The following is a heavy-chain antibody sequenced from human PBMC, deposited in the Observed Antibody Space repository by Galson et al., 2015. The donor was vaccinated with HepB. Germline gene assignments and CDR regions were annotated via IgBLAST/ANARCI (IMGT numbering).Heavy chain of an antibody. CDR2: ISWNSGSI. CDR1: GFTFDDYA. CDR3: AREAGTVTMAPRWWFDP. V-gene: IGHV3-9*01. J-gene: IGHJ5*02. D-gene: IGHD4-17*01. Sequence: SLRLSCAASGFTFDDYAMHWVRQAPGKGLEWVSGISWNSGSIGYADSVKGRFTISRDNAKNSLYLQMNSLRAEDTALYYCAREAGTVTMAPRWWFDPWGQGTLVTVSS.